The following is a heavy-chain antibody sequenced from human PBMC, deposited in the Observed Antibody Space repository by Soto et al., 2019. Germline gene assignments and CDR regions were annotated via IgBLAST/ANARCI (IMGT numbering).Heavy chain of an antibody. D-gene: IGHD3-16*01. CDR2: IYSGGST. J-gene: IGHJ6*03. V-gene: IGHV3-66*01. CDR3: AREARYYGGYMDV. Sequence: EVQLVESGGGLVQPGGSLRLSCAASGFTVSSNYMSWVRQAPGKGLEWVSVIYSGGSTYYADSVKGRFTISRDNSKNTLYLQMNSLRAEDTAVYYCAREARYYGGYMDVWGKGTTVTVSS. CDR1: GFTVSSNY.